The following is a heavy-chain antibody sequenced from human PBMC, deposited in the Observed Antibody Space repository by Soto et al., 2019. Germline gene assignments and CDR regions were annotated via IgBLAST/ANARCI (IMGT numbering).Heavy chain of an antibody. J-gene: IGHJ6*03. CDR3: ARAMTSSIAALFYYSYMDV. Sequence: ASVKVSCKASGYTFTSYDINWVRRATGQGLEWMGWMNPNSGNTGYAQKFQGRVTMTRNTSISTAYMELSSLRSEDTAVYYCARAMTSSIAALFYYSYMDVWGKGTTVPVS. CDR1: GYTFTSYD. CDR2: MNPNSGNT. D-gene: IGHD6-6*01. V-gene: IGHV1-8*01.